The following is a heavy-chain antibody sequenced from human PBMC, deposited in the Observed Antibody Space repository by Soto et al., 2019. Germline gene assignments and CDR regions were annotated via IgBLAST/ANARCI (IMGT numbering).Heavy chain of an antibody. D-gene: IGHD6-19*01. J-gene: IGHJ4*02. V-gene: IGHV1-46*01. CDR2: INPSGGST. CDR3: ARVPRYNSSGWGYFDY. Sequence: QVQLVQSGAEVKKPGASVKVSCKASGYTFTSYYMHWVRQAPGQGLEWMGIINPSGGSTSYAQKFQGRVTMTRDTSTSTVYMELSSLRSEDTAVYYCARVPRYNSSGWGYFDYWGQGTLVTVSS. CDR1: GYTFTSYY.